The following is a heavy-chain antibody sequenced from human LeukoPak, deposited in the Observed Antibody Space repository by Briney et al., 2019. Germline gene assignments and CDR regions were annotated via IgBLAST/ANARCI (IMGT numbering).Heavy chain of an antibody. D-gene: IGHD3-3*01. CDR2: ISYDGRNK. CDR1: GFTFSTYA. V-gene: IGHV3-30*04. J-gene: IGHJ4*02. Sequence: PGGSLRLSCAASGFTFSTYAIHWVRQAPGKGLEWVAVISYDGRNKYYVDSVKGRFTIARDNSKNTVYLQMNSLKAEDMAVYYCAREEWYYFDYWGQGALVTVSS. CDR3: AREEWYYFDY.